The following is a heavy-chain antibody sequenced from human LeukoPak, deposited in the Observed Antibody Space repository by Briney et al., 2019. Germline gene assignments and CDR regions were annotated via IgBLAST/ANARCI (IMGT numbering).Heavy chain of an antibody. J-gene: IGHJ4*02. D-gene: IGHD1-1*01. Sequence: ASVKVSCKASGYTFTSYDINWVRQATGQGLEWMGWMNPNSGNTGYAQKFQGRVTMTRNTSISTAYMELSSLRSEDTAVYYCARGSPGTTVLAYWGQGTLVTVSS. CDR3: ARGSPGTTVLAY. CDR1: GYTFTSYD. V-gene: IGHV1-8*01. CDR2: MNPNSGNT.